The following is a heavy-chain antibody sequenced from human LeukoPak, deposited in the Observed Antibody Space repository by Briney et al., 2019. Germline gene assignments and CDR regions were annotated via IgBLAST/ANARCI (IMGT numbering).Heavy chain of an antibody. D-gene: IGHD6-19*01. CDR3: VNQISGWVY. Sequence: GGSLRLSCSASGFTFSTLPMHWVRQAPGKGLEYVSGSSSNGGSTYYADSAKGRFIISRDNSKNTLYLQMSSLRPEDTAVYYCVNQISGWVYWGQGTLVTVSS. CDR2: SSSNGGST. J-gene: IGHJ4*02. CDR1: GFTFSTLP. V-gene: IGHV3-64D*06.